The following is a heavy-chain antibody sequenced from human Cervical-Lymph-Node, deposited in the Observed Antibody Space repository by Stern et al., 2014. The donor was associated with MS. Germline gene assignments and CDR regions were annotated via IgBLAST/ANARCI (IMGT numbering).Heavy chain of an antibody. D-gene: IGHD2-15*01. CDR3: ARGLLGSENAFDI. Sequence: QVQLVQSGAEVKKPGASVKVSCKASCYTFTSYRISWVRQAPGQGLEWMGWILSYNGNVNYAQKLQSRVTRTTDTSTSTAYMELRSLRSDDTAVYYCARGLLGSENAFDIWGQGTMVTVSS. CDR2: ILSYNGNV. J-gene: IGHJ3*02. V-gene: IGHV1-18*01. CDR1: CYTFTSYR.